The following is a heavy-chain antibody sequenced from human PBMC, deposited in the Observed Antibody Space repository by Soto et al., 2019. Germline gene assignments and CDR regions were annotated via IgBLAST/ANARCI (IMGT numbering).Heavy chain of an antibody. V-gene: IGHV3-21*01. CDR2: ISSSSSYI. Sequence: EVQLVESGGGLVKPGGSLRLSCAASGFTFSSYSMNWVRQAPGKGLEWVSSISSSSSYIYYADSVKGRFTISRDNAKNALYLQMNSLRAEDTAVYYCAREHQWLLTWDWGQGTLVTVSS. CDR1: GFTFSSYS. J-gene: IGHJ4*02. CDR3: AREHQWLLTWD. D-gene: IGHD6-19*01.